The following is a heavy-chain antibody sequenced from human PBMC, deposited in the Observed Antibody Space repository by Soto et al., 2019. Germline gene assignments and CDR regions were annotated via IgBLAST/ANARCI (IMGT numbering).Heavy chain of an antibody. Sequence: QVQLVQSGAEVKKPGASVRISCKASGYSLPTHTIHWVRQAPGHRLEWMGWINAANGHTKYSQNFQNRVTMSSDTSASTVYMKLTGLTSDDTAIYYCARANVIYDWGPNDYWGQGTLVTVSS. J-gene: IGHJ4*02. CDR2: INAANGHT. D-gene: IGHD7-27*01. V-gene: IGHV1-3*01. CDR1: GYSLPTHT. CDR3: ARANVIYDWGPNDY.